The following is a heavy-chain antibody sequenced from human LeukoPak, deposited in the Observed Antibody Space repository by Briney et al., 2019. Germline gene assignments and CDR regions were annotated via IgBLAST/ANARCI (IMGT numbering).Heavy chain of an antibody. CDR1: GGSISSSSYY. D-gene: IGHD5-24*01. J-gene: IGHJ3*02. CDR2: IYYSGST. V-gene: IGHV4-39*07. Sequence: PSETLSLTCTVSGGSISSSSYYWGWIRQPPGKGLEWIGSIYYSGSTYYNPSLKSRVTISVDTSKNQFSLKLSSVTAADTAVYYCARGRGRTPIADYAFDIWGQGTMVTVSS. CDR3: ARGRGRTPIADYAFDI.